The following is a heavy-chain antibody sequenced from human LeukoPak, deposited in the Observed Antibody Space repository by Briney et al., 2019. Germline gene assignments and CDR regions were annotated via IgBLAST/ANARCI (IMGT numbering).Heavy chain of an antibody. V-gene: IGHV1-2*02. CDR1: GYTFTGYY. Sequence: GASVKVSCKASGYTFTGYYMHWVRQAPGQGLEWMGWINPNSGGTNYAQKFQGRVTMTRDTSISTACMELSRLRSDGTAVYYCARVGVAGSLGFDYWGQGTLVTVSS. CDR3: ARVGVAGSLGFDY. CDR2: INPNSGGT. J-gene: IGHJ4*02. D-gene: IGHD6-19*01.